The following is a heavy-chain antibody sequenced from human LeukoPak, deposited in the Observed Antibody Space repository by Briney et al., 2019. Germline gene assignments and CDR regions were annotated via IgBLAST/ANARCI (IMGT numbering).Heavy chain of an antibody. CDR2: IRDGGATK. CDR3: ASYRGSYRVHEAFDI. CDR1: GFTFSNSG. V-gene: IGHV3-30*02. Sequence: PGGSLRLSCATSGFTFSNSGIHWVRQAPDRGLEWVAFIRDGGATKFYADSVKGRFTISRDNSKNTLYLQMNSLRAEDTAVYYCASYRGSYRVHEAFDIWGQGTMVTVSS. D-gene: IGHD1-26*01. J-gene: IGHJ3*02.